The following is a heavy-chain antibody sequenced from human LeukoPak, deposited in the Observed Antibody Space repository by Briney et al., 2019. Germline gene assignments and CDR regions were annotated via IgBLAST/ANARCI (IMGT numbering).Heavy chain of an antibody. CDR2: ISSSSSYI. J-gene: IGHJ4*02. D-gene: IGHD3-9*01. V-gene: IGHV3-21*01. Sequence: PGGSLRLSCAASGFSVSGNYMHWVRQAPGKGLEWVSSISSSSSYIYYADSVKGRFTISRDNAKNSLYLQMNSLRAEDTAVYYCAGYYDILTGYYSLDYWGQGTLVTVSS. CDR1: GFSVSGNY. CDR3: AGYYDILTGYYSLDY.